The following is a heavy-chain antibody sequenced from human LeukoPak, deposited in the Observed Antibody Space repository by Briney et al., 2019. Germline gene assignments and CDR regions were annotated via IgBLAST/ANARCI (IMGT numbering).Heavy chain of an antibody. CDR2: IIPIFGTA. V-gene: IGHV1-69*01. J-gene: IGHJ6*03. CDR1: GGTFSSYA. CDR3: ATHEANYYYYYYMDV. Sequence: SVKVSCKASGGTFSSYAISWVRQAPGQGLEWMGGIIPIFGTANYAQKFQGRVTITADESTSTAYMELSSLRSEDTAVYYCATHEANYYYYYYMDVWGKGTRSPSP.